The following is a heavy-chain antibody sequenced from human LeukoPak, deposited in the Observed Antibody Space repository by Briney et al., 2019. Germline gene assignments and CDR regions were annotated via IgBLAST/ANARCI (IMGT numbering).Heavy chain of an antibody. D-gene: IGHD2/OR15-2a*01. Sequence: GGSLRLSCAASGFTFSDAWMTWVRQAPGKGLEWVGRIKRKTDGGTTDYAAPVKGRFTISRDDSKNTLYLQMNSLRAEDTAVYYCARDHILSLATLYYWGQGTLVTVSS. CDR3: ARDHILSLATLYY. V-gene: IGHV3-15*01. CDR2: IKRKTDGGTT. CDR1: GFTFSDAW. J-gene: IGHJ4*02.